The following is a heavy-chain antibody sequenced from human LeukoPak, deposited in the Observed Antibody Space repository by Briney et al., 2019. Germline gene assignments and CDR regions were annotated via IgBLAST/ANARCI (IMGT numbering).Heavy chain of an antibody. CDR2: ISSSSSYI. CDR3: VRGASSAIRPAYFDY. J-gene: IGHJ4*02. V-gene: IGHV3-21*01. CDR1: GFMFSCYM. D-gene: IGHD2-2*02. Sequence: GGSLRLSCAASGFMFSCYMMKWAGQAPGKGLEGVSSISSSSSYIYYADSGKGRFTISRDNAKNSLYLQMNSLRVEDTAVYYCVRGASSAIRPAYFDYWGQGTLVTVSS.